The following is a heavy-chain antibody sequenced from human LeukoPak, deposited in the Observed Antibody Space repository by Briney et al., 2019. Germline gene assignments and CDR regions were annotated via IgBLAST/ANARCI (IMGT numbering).Heavy chain of an antibody. J-gene: IGHJ4*02. CDR2: IYPGDSDT. CDR1: GYSFTNFW. V-gene: IGHV5-51*01. CDR3: ARRDDSKAFDY. D-gene: IGHD3-22*01. Sequence: GESLKISCKGSGYSFTNFWIGWVRQMPGKGLEWMGFIYPGDSDTRYSPSFQGQVTISADKSINTAYLQWSSLKASDTAMYYCARRDDSKAFDYWGQGTLVTVSS.